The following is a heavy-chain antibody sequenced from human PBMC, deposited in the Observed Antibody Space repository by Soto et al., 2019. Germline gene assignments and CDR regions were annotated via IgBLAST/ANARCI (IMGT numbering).Heavy chain of an antibody. CDR3: ARGLFMSVTTTDHDAFDI. Sequence: ASVKVSCKASGYTFTSYDINWVRQATGQGLEWMGWMNPNSGNTGYAQKFQGRVTMTRNTSISTAYMELSGLRSEDTAVYYCARGLFMSVTTTDHDAFDIWGQGTMGTVSS. D-gene: IGHD4-17*01. CDR2: MNPNSGNT. J-gene: IGHJ3*02. CDR1: GYTFTSYD. V-gene: IGHV1-8*01.